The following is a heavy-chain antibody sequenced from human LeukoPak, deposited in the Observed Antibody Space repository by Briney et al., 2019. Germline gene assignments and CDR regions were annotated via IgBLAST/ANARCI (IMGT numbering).Heavy chain of an antibody. CDR1: GFTFSSYA. Sequence: PGGSLRLSCAASGFTFSSYAMSWVRQAPGKGLEWVSVIYSGGSTYYADSVKGRFTISRDNSKNTLYLQMNSLRAEDTAVYYCARSPGYSYGPVRYYYGMDVWGQGTTVTVSS. CDR2: IYSGGST. D-gene: IGHD5-18*01. V-gene: IGHV3-66*01. J-gene: IGHJ6*02. CDR3: ARSPGYSYGPVRYYYGMDV.